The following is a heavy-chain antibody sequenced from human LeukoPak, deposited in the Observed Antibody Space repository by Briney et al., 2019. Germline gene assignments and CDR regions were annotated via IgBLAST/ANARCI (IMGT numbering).Heavy chain of an antibody. CDR3: ARGRGTSGSNRDFYYYYYMDV. V-gene: IGHV1-3*01. CDR1: GYIFTDYA. D-gene: IGHD2-15*01. J-gene: IGHJ6*03. Sequence: ASVRVSCKASGYIFTDYAIHWLRQAPGQRPEWMGWMNAGNGNTKYSQKFQGRITLIRDTSAATAYMELSSLRHDDLAVYYCARGRGTSGSNRDFYYYYYMDVWGKGTTVTVSS. CDR2: MNAGNGNT.